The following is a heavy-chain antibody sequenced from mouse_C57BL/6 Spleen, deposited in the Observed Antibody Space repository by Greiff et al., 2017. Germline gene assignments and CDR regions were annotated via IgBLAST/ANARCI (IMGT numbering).Heavy chain of an antibody. CDR3: ATYYDSSYGYFDY. J-gene: IGHJ2*01. V-gene: IGHV1-82*01. CDR2: IYPGDGDT. D-gene: IGHD1-1*01. CDR1: GYAFSSSW. Sequence: QVQLQQSGPELVKPGASVKISCKASGYAFSSSWMNWVKQRPGKGLEWIGRIYPGDGDTNYNGKFKGKATLTADKSSSTAYMQLSSLTSEDSAVYFCATYYDSSYGYFDYWGQGTTLTVSS.